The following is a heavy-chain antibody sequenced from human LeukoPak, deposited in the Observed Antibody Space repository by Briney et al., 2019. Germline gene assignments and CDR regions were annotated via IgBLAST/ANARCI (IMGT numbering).Heavy chain of an antibody. CDR2: IFSEGST. V-gene: IGHV3-53*01. Sequence: GGSLRLSCAASGFTVSSDYMSWVRQAPREGLEWVSIIFSEGSTYYADSVKGRFTISRDNSKNTLYLQMNSLRAEDTAVYYCASRYCTNGVCLDNPYYYYGMDVWGQGTTVTVSS. D-gene: IGHD2-8*01. J-gene: IGHJ6*02. CDR3: ASRYCTNGVCLDNPYYYYGMDV. CDR1: GFTVSSDY.